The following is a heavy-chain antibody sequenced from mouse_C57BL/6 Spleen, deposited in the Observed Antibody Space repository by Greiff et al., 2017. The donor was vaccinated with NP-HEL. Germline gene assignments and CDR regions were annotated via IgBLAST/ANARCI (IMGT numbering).Heavy chain of an antibody. Sequence: EVHLVESGGGLVKPGGSLKLSCAASGFTFSDYGMHWVRQAPEQGLEWVAYISSGSSTIYYADPVKGRFTLSRDNANNTLVLQMTSLRSEDTAMYYCAVRSYGSLYYFDYWGQGTTLTVSS. V-gene: IGHV5-17*01. D-gene: IGHD1-1*01. J-gene: IGHJ2*01. CDR3: AVRSYGSLYYFDY. CDR2: ISSGSSTI. CDR1: GFTFSDYG.